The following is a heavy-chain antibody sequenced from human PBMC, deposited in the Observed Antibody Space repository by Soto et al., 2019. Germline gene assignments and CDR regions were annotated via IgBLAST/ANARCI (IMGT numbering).Heavy chain of an antibody. CDR3: ARGRGRYSSGWSWFDP. CDR2: IFQSGST. J-gene: IGHJ5*02. D-gene: IGHD6-19*01. V-gene: IGHV4-4*02. CDR1: GGTIRSPDW. Sequence: SETLSLTCGVSGGTIRSPDWWTWVRQPPGKGLEWIGEIFQSGSTNYTPSLESRVTISVDKSKNQFSLTLTSVTAADTAAYFCARGRGRYSSGWSWFDPWGQGILVTVSS.